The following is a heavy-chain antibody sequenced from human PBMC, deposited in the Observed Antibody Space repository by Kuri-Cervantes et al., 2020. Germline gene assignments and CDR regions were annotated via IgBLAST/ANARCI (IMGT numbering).Heavy chain of an antibody. CDR2: VYYSGAT. V-gene: IGHV4-59*01. CDR1: GGSITSYH. Sequence: SETLSLTCTVSGGSITSYHWSWIRQSPGKGLEWIGSVYYSGATNSNPSLKGRLTISVDTSKNQFSLTLISVTAADTAVYYCASHRQLPTFHYWGQGTLVTVSS. D-gene: IGHD1-1*01. J-gene: IGHJ4*02. CDR3: ASHRQLPTFHY.